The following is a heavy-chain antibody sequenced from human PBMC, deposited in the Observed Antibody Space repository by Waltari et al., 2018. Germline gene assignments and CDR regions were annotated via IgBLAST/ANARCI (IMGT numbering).Heavy chain of an antibody. V-gene: IGHV3-48*04. J-gene: IGHJ6*02. CDR3: ARDRGGYDPNYYYGMDV. CDR1: GFTFSSYS. Sequence: EVQLVESGGGLVQPGGSLRLSCAACGFTFSSYSMNWFRQAPGKGLEWVSYISSSSSTIYYADSVKGRFTISRDNAKNSLYLQMNSLRAEDTAVYYCARDRGGYDPNYYYGMDVWGQGTTVTVSS. D-gene: IGHD5-12*01. CDR2: ISSSSSTI.